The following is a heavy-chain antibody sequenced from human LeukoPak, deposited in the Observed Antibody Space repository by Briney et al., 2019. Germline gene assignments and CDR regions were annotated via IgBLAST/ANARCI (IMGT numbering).Heavy chain of an antibody. V-gene: IGHV4-30-2*01. D-gene: IGHD3-22*01. CDR3: ARNYDSEYYFDY. CDR2: IYHSGST. Sequence: SQTLSLTCAVSGGSISSGGYSWSWIRQPPGKGLEWIGYIYHSGSTNYNPSLKSRVTISVDTSKNQFSLKLSSVTAADTAVYYCARNYDSEYYFDYWGQGTLVTVSS. CDR1: GGSISSGGYS. J-gene: IGHJ4*02.